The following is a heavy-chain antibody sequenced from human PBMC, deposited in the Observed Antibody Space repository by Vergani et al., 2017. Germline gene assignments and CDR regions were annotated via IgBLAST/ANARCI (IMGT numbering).Heavy chain of an antibody. Sequence: QITLKESGPTLVKPTQTLTLTCTFSGFSLSTSGVGVGWIRQPPGKALEWLALIYWNDDKRYSPSLKSRLTITKDTSKNQVVLTMTNMDPVDTATYYCXHSDYPHSNHYGDLLFDYWGQGTLVTVSS. CDR2: IYWNDDK. J-gene: IGHJ4*02. CDR1: GFSLSTSGVG. CDR3: XHSDYPHSNHYGDLLFDY. V-gene: IGHV2-5*01. D-gene: IGHD4-17*01.